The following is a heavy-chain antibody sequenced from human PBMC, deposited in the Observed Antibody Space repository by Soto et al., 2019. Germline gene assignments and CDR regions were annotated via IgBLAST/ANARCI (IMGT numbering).Heavy chain of an antibody. CDR1: GSTFTSSY. Sequence: QVQLVQSGAEVKKPWASVKVSCKASGSTFTSSYMHWVRQAPGQGLEWMGIINPSGGSTSYAQKFQGRVTMTRDTSTSTVYMELSSLRSEDTAVYYCARGTRVVVAARYGWFDPWGQGTLVTVSS. CDR3: ARGTRVVVAARYGWFDP. J-gene: IGHJ5*02. CDR2: INPSGGST. D-gene: IGHD2-15*01. V-gene: IGHV1-46*03.